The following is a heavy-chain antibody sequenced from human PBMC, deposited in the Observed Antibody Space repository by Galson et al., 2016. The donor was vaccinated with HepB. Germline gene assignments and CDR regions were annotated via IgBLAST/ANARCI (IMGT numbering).Heavy chain of an antibody. CDR1: GFSLDTTGVG. J-gene: IGHJ1*01. V-gene: IGHV2-5*02. Sequence: PALVIPTQTLTLTCTFSGFSLDTTGVGVGWIRQPPGKALEWLALIYWDDDKRYSPSLKSRLTIVTDNSKNQVVLKMTDMDPVDTAPYYCSQKGAATVFAEYLQHRRQGTLVTVSS. D-gene: IGHD6-25*01. CDR3: SQKGAATVFAEYLQH. CDR2: IYWDDDK.